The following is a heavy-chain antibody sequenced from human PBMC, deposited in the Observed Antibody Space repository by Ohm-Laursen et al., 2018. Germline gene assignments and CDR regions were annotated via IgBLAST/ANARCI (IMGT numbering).Heavy chain of an antibody. J-gene: IGHJ3*02. CDR2: IYYSGST. CDR3: VRQDTSYAFDI. V-gene: IGHV4-59*08. Sequence: TLSLTCTVSGGSISSYYWSWIRQPPGKGLEWIGYIYYSGSTNYNPSLKSRVTISADTSKNQFSLNLRSVTAADTAVYYCVRQDTSYAFDIWGQGTMVTVPS. CDR1: GGSISSYY. D-gene: IGHD5-18*01.